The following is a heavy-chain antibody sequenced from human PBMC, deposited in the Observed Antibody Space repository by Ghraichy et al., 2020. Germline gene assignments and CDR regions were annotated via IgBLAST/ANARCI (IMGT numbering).Heavy chain of an antibody. CDR3: ARAPRPPFPNWFDP. J-gene: IGHJ5*02. CDR2: IIPILGIA. CDR1: GGTFSSYA. Sequence: SVKVSCKASGGTFSSYAISWVRQAPGQGLEWMGRIIPILGIANYAQKFQGRVTITADKSTSTAYMELSSLRSEDTAVYYCARAPRPPFPNWFDPWGQGTLVTVSS. V-gene: IGHV1-69*04. D-gene: IGHD3-3*02.